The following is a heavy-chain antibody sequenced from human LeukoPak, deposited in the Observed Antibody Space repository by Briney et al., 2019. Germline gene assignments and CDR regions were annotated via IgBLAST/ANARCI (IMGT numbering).Heavy chain of an antibody. J-gene: IGHJ6*03. Sequence: ASVKVSCKASGYTFTGYYMHWVRQAPGQGLEWMGWINPNSGGTNYAQKFQGRVTMTRDTSISTAYMELRRLRSDDTAVYYCARDKEYSSGWSGSYYYMDVWGKGTTVTISS. D-gene: IGHD6-19*01. CDR1: GYTFTGYY. CDR2: INPNSGGT. CDR3: ARDKEYSSGWSGSYYYMDV. V-gene: IGHV1-2*02.